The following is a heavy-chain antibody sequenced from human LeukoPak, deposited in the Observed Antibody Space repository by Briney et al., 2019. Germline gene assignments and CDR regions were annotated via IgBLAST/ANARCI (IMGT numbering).Heavy chain of an antibody. J-gene: IGHJ5*02. CDR2: IYYSGST. V-gene: IGHV4-59*12. CDR1: GGSISSYY. Sequence: PSETLSLTCTVSGGSISSYYWSWIRQPPGKGLEWIGYIYYSGSTNYNPSLKSRVTISVDTSKNQFSLKLSSVTAADTAVYYCARVGFGTAPFDPWGQGTLVTVSS. CDR3: ARVGFGTAPFDP. D-gene: IGHD3-10*01.